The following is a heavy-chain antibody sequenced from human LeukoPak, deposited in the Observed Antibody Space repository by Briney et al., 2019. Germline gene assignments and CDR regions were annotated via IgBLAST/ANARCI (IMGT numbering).Heavy chain of an antibody. D-gene: IGHD3-22*01. J-gene: IGHJ5*02. CDR1: GFSLSTSGVG. V-gene: IGHV2-5*02. Sequence: SGPTLVNPTQTLTLTCTFSGFSLSTSGVGVGWIRQPPGKALEWLALIYWDDDKRYSPSLKSRLTITKDTSKNQVVLTMTNMDPVDTATYYCAHRRGTSNYYDSSGAYNWFDPWGQGTLVTVSS. CDR2: IYWDDDK. CDR3: AHRRGTSNYYDSSGAYNWFDP.